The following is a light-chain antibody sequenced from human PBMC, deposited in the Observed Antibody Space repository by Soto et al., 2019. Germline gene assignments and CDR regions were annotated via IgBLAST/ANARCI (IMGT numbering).Light chain of an antibody. J-gene: IGKJ1*01. Sequence: EIVMTQSPATLSVSPGERVTLSCRASQSVSSNLAWYQQKPGQAPRLLIYGAFTRATGIPARFSGTGSGTEFTLTISSLQSEDFALYYCQQYNDWPLTVGQGTKVDIK. CDR3: QQYNDWPLT. CDR1: QSVSSN. V-gene: IGKV3-15*01. CDR2: GAF.